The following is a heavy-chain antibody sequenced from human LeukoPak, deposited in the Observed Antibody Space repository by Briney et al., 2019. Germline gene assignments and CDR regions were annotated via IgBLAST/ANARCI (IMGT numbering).Heavy chain of an antibody. V-gene: IGHV3-74*01. CDR1: GFTFNKHW. CDR3: ARGRPHLLPDS. Sequence: GGSLRLSCAASGFTFNKHWIHWVRQAPGKGLVWVSRVDSDGGGTTFVDSVKGRFTISRDNAKNTVYLQMSSLRVEDTAVYYCARGRPHLLPDSWGQGTLVTFSS. J-gene: IGHJ4*02. CDR2: VDSDGGGT. D-gene: IGHD2-15*01.